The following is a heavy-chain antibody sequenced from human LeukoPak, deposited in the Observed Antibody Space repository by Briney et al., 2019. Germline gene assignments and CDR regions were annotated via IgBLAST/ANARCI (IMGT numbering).Heavy chain of an antibody. Sequence: SVKVSCMASGGTFSSYAISWVRQAPGQGLEWMGGIIPIFGTANYAQKFQGRVTTTTDESTSTAYMELSSLRSEDTAVYYCARAYYYDSSGYTGWYYYYMDVWGKGTTVTVSS. V-gene: IGHV1-69*05. J-gene: IGHJ6*03. CDR2: IIPIFGTA. CDR1: GGTFSSYA. D-gene: IGHD3-22*01. CDR3: ARAYYYDSSGYTGWYYYYMDV.